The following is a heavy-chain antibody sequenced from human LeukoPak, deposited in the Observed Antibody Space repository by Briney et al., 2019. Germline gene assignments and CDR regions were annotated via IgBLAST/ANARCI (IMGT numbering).Heavy chain of an antibody. J-gene: IGHJ6*02. Sequence: SETLSLTCTVSGDSISSYYWSWIRQPPGKGLEWIGDIYYSGSTNYNPSLKSRVTISVDTSKNQFSLKLSSVTAADTAVYYCARQVSEPAYYYGMDVWGQGTTVTVSS. CDR2: IYYSGST. V-gene: IGHV4-59*08. CDR3: ARQVSEPAYYYGMDV. CDR1: GDSISSYY.